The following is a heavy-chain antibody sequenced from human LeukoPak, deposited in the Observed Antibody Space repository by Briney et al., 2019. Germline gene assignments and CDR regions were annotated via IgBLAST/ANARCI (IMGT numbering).Heavy chain of an antibody. CDR2: IWYDGSNK. CDR3: ARDPGVRWLVGFDY. J-gene: IGHJ4*02. Sequence: PGGSLRLSCAASGFTFNSYGMHWVRQAPGEGLEWVAVIWYDGSNKYYADSVKGRFTISRDNSENTLYLQMDSLRAEDTAVYYCARDPGVRWLVGFDYWGQGTLVTVSS. CDR1: GFTFNSYG. V-gene: IGHV3-33*01. D-gene: IGHD6-19*01.